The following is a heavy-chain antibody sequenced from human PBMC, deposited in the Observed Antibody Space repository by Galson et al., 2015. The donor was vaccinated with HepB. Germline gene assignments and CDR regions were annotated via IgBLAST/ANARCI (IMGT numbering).Heavy chain of an antibody. CDR1: GFTFGSYG. V-gene: IGHV3-33*01. CDR2: IWYDGSNK. D-gene: IGHD3-16*01. Sequence: LRLSCAASGFTFGSYGMHWVRQAPGKGLEWVAIIWYDGSNKYYADSVKGRFTISRDNSKKTLYLQMNSLRADDTAVYYCAREGQYQFAYYLDYWGQGTLVTVSS. J-gene: IGHJ4*02. CDR3: AREGQYQFAYYLDY.